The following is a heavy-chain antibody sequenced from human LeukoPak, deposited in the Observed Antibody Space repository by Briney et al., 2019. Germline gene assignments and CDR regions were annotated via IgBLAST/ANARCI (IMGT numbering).Heavy chain of an antibody. CDR1: GESFSHYY. CDR3: ARGAFHTSSVWFDP. J-gene: IGHJ5*02. Sequence: SETLSLTCAVSGESFSHYYWSWLRQTPGKGLEWIGEINHRGTTNYNPSLKSRVAISIDTSRNQFSLQVTSVTAADTAVFYCARGAFHTSSVWFDPWDQGTLVTVSS. CDR2: INHRGTT. V-gene: IGHV4-34*01. D-gene: IGHD2-2*01.